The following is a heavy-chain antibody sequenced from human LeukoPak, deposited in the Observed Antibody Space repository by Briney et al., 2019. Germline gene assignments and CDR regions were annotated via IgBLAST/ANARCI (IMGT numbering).Heavy chain of an antibody. CDR2: IYHSGTT. CDR3: ARRCFGGDCFSTIHH. J-gene: IGHJ1*01. D-gene: IGHD2-21*02. CDR1: NYSISSGYY. Sequence: SETLSLTCTVSNYSISSGYYWGWIRQSPGKGLAWIGTIYHSGTTYYNPSLKSRVTISVDTSKNQFSLKLTSVTAADTAVYYCARRCFGGDCFSTIHHWGQGTLVTVSS. V-gene: IGHV4-38-2*02.